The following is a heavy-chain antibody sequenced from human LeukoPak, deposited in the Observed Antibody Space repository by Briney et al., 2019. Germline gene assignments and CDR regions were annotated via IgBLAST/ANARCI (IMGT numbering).Heavy chain of an antibody. D-gene: IGHD3-16*01. Sequence: SVKVSCKASGGTFSSYAISWVRQAPGQGLEWMGGIIPIFATANYAQKFQGRVTITADKSTSTAYMELSSLRSEDTAVYYCARDLSTPIRLGWFDPWGQGTLVTVSS. V-gene: IGHV1-69*06. CDR2: IIPIFATA. CDR1: GGTFSSYA. CDR3: ARDLSTPIRLGWFDP. J-gene: IGHJ5*02.